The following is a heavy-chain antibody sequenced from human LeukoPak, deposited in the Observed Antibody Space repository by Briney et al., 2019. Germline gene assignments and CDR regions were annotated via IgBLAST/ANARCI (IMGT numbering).Heavy chain of an antibody. CDR3: TRDRIMTDF. Sequence: PGGSLRLSCTASGFTFGDYSMTWFRQAAGKGLEWVSFIRNKASGGTTEHAASVRGRFTTSRDESKSIAYLQMNSLKTEDTALYYCTRDRIMTDFWGQGTLVTVSS. CDR1: GFTFGDYS. CDR2: IRNKASGGTT. D-gene: IGHD2-15*01. V-gene: IGHV3-49*03. J-gene: IGHJ4*02.